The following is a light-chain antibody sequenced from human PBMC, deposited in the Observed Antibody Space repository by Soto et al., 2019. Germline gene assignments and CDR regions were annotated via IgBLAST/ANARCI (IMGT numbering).Light chain of an antibody. Sequence: QSALTQPPSLSGTPGQRVTISCSGSNSNIGRYSVNWYQHFPGTAPKILIYSDDERPSGVPDRFSGSKSGTSASLAISGLQSEDEAEYYCAAWDDNLNGPLFGGGTKLTVL. CDR2: SDD. J-gene: IGLJ3*02. V-gene: IGLV1-44*01. CDR3: AAWDDNLNGPL. CDR1: NSNIGRYS.